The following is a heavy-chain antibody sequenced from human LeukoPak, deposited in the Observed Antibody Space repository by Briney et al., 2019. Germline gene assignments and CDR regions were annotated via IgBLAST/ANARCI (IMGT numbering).Heavy chain of an antibody. CDR2: ISGSGGST. CDR1: GFTFSSYA. CDR3: AHIAGGATRGPFDY. V-gene: IGHV3-23*01. J-gene: IGHJ4*02. D-gene: IGHD1-26*01. Sequence: RPGGSLRLSCAASGFTFSSYAMSWVRQAPGKGLEWVSAISGSGGSTYYADSVKGRFTISRDNSKNTLYLQMNSLRAEDTAVYYCAHIAGGATRGPFDYWGQGTLVTVSS.